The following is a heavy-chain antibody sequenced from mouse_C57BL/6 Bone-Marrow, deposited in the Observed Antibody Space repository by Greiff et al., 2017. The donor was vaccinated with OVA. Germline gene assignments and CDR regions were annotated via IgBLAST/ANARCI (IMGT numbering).Heavy chain of an antibody. J-gene: IGHJ4*01. CDR1: GFSLTSYG. CDR2: IWSGGST. CDR3: AREGGWYHYYAMDY. D-gene: IGHD2-1*01. V-gene: IGHV2-2*01. Sequence: QVQLKESGPGLVQPSQSLSITCTVSGFSLTSYGVHWVRQSPGQGLEWLGVIWSGGSTDYNAAFIPSLSISKDNSKSQVFFKMNSLQADDTAIYYCAREGGWYHYYAMDYWGQGTSVTVSS.